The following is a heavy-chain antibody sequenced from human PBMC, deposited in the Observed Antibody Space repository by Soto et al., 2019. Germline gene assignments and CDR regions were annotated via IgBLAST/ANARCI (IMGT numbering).Heavy chain of an antibody. Sequence: QVPLQESGPGLVKPSQTLSLSCTVSGDSISRGGYYWNWIRQHPRKGLEWIGYIYHSGSTNYNPSLKSRVTISVDTSKNQSSLELTNVTAADTAVYYCVIDGAGAYGLGWFGTWGQGILVTVSS. CDR1: GDSISRGGYY. D-gene: IGHD2-21*01. J-gene: IGHJ5*02. V-gene: IGHV4-31*03. CDR2: IYHSGST. CDR3: VIDGAGAYGLGWFGT.